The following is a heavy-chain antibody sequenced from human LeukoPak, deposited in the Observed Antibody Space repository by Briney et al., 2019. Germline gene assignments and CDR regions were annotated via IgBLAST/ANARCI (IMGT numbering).Heavy chain of an antibody. Sequence: GGSLRLSCVASGFTFDDYVMHWVRQAPGKGLEWVSGISWNSGNIGYADSLKGRFIISRGNAKNSLYLQMNSLRAEDTALYYCAKDIGSGSYYNFDNWGQGTLVTVSS. CDR1: GFTFDDYV. V-gene: IGHV3-9*01. J-gene: IGHJ4*02. CDR3: AKDIGSGSYYNFDN. CDR2: ISWNSGNI. D-gene: IGHD3-10*01.